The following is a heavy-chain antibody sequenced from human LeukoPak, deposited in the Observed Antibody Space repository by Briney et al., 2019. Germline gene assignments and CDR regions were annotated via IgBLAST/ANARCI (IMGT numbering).Heavy chain of an antibody. D-gene: IGHD4-23*01. J-gene: IGHJ3*02. CDR2: IYHSGST. CDR1: GVSISSYY. V-gene: IGHV4-59*01. Sequence: SETLSLTCTVSGVSISSYYWSWIRQPPGKGLEWIAHIYHSGSTNYNPSLKSRVNISVDTSKKQFSLKLTSVTAADTAVYYCARGPYGGNYAFDIWGQGTTVTVSS. CDR3: ARGPYGGNYAFDI.